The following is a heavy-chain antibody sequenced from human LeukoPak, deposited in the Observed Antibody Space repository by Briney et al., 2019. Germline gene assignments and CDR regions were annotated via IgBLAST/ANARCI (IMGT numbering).Heavy chain of an antibody. Sequence: PGGSLRLSCAASGFTFSAFWMHWVRQAPGKGLVWVSRINSDGSSATYADSVKGRFTVSRDNAKNTLYLQMNSLRADDTAVYYCARDSSGPAFWGQGTLVTVSS. CDR2: INSDGSSA. CDR3: ARDSSGPAF. V-gene: IGHV3-74*01. D-gene: IGHD3-22*01. J-gene: IGHJ4*02. CDR1: GFTFSAFW.